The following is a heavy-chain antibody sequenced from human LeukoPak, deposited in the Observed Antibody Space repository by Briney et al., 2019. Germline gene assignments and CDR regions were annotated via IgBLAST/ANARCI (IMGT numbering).Heavy chain of an antibody. CDR3: AREGAVATILDY. V-gene: IGHV3-21*01. Sequence: GGSLRLSCAASGFTFSSYSMSWVRQAPGKGLEWVSSISSSSSYIYYADSVKGRFTISRDNAKNSLYLQMNSLRAEDTAVYYCAREGAVATILDYWGQGTLVTVSS. CDR1: GFTFSSYS. D-gene: IGHD5-24*01. J-gene: IGHJ4*02. CDR2: ISSSSSYI.